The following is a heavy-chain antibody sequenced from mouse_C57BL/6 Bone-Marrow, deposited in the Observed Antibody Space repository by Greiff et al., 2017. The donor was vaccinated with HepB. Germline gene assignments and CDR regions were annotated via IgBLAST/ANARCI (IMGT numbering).Heavy chain of an antibody. CDR3: ARPPYGNYGFAY. J-gene: IGHJ3*01. CDR2: ISNGGGST. CDR1: GFTFSDYY. D-gene: IGHD2-1*01. Sequence: EVKLEESGGGLVQPGGSLKLSCAASGFTFSDYYMYWVRQTPEKRLAWVAYISNGGGSTYYPDTVKGRVTISRDNAKNTLYLQMSRLKSEDTAMYYCARPPYGNYGFAYWGQGTLVTVSA. V-gene: IGHV5-12*01.